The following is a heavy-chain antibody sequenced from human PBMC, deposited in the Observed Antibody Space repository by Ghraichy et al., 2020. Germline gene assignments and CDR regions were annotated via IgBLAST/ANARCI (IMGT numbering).Heavy chain of an antibody. Sequence: SETLSLTCAVYGGSFSDYYWSWIRQSPGKGLEWIGEINHSGNTDYNPSLRSRVTISVDTTKNQFSLKLRSVTAADTAIYYCARSYCRNIGCQRWFDPWGQGTLVAVSS. CDR1: GGSFSDYY. CDR3: ARSYCRNIGCQRWFDP. V-gene: IGHV4-34*01. CDR2: INHSGNT. D-gene: IGHD2-15*01. J-gene: IGHJ5*02.